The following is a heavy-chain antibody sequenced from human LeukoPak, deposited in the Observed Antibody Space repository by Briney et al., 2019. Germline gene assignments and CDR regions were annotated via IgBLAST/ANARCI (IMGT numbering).Heavy chain of an antibody. J-gene: IGHJ6*03. V-gene: IGHV1-2*02. CDR2: INPNSGGT. CDR1: GYTFTGYY. CDR3: AREPQPSYYYYYMDV. Sequence: ASVKVSCKASGYTFTGYYMHWVRQAPGQGLEWMGWINPNSGGTNYAQKFQGRVTMTRDTSISTAYMELGRLRSDDTAVYYCAREPQPSYYYYYMDVWGKGTTVTVSS.